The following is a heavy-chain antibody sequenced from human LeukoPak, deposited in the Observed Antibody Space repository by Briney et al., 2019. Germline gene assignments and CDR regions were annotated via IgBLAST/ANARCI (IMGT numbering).Heavy chain of an antibody. D-gene: IGHD1-26*01. Sequence: SETLSLTCTVSGGSISSYYWSWIRQPPGKGLEWIGYIYYSGSTNYNPSLKSRVTISVDTSKNQFSLKLSSVTAADTAVYYCARLTRNSGSYYFDYWGQGTLVTVSS. CDR2: IYYSGST. J-gene: IGHJ4*02. CDR1: GGSISSYY. V-gene: IGHV4-59*01. CDR3: ARLTRNSGSYYFDY.